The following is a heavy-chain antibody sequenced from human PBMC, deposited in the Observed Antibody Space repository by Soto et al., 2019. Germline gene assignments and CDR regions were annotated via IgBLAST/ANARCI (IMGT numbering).Heavy chain of an antibody. J-gene: IGHJ6*02. CDR2: IYYSGST. V-gene: IGHV4-39*01. Sequence: PSETLSLTCTVSGGSISSSSYYWGWIRQPPGKGLEWIGSIYYSGSTYYNPSLKSRVTISVDTSKNQFSLKLSSVTAADTAVYYCVCQGFGSLHGLVYVWGQGSTVPVSS. CDR3: VCQGFGSLHGLVYV. D-gene: IGHD3-10*01. CDR1: GGSISSSSYY.